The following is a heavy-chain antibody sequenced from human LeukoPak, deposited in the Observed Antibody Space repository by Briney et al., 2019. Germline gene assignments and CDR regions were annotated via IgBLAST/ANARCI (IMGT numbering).Heavy chain of an antibody. CDR3: GSTAYYYGPVDY. Sequence: PSETLSLTCTVSGGSISSSSYYWGWIRQPPGKGLEWIGSIYYSGSTYYNPSLKSRVTISVDTSKNQFSLKLSSVTAADTAVYYCGSTAYYYGPVDYWGQGTLVTVSS. CDR2: IYYSGST. J-gene: IGHJ4*02. CDR1: GGSISSSSYY. V-gene: IGHV4-39*01. D-gene: IGHD3-10*01.